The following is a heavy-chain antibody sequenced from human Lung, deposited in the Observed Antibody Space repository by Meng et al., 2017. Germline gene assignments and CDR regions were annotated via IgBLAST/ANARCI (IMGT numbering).Heavy chain of an antibody. CDR1: GYIFTSHY. CDR3: ARDDWFDP. Sequence: QVQLVQSGAEVKKPGASVKLSCEASGYIFTSHYIHWVRRAPGQGLEWLGVINPSGGHTSYAQKFQGRLIMTTDTSTSTVYMELSSLGPEDTAMYYCARDDWFDPWGQGTLVTVSS. CDR2: INPSGGHT. V-gene: IGHV1-46*01. J-gene: IGHJ5*02.